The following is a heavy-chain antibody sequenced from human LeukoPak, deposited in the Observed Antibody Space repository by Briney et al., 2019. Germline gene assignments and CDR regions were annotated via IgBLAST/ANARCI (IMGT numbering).Heavy chain of an antibody. Sequence: ASVKVSCKASGYTFTSYDINWVRQATGQGLEWMGWMNPNSGNTGYAQKFQGRVTMTRNTSISTAYMELSSLRSEDTAVYYCARGRYYYDSSGYRHIHYYYYMDVWGKGTTVTVSS. CDR1: GYTFTSYD. CDR2: MNPNSGNT. D-gene: IGHD3-22*01. J-gene: IGHJ6*03. V-gene: IGHV1-8*01. CDR3: ARGRYYYDSSGYRHIHYYYYMDV.